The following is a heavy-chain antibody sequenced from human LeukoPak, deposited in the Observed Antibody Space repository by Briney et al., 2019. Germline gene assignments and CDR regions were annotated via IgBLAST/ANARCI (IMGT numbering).Heavy chain of an antibody. J-gene: IGHJ4*02. D-gene: IGHD6-19*01. CDR2: ISDSGGST. V-gene: IGHV3-23*01. Sequence: GGSLRLSCAASGFTFSNYAMNWVRQAPGKGLEWVSGISDSGGSTYNADPVKGRFTISRDNSKNTLYLQMNSLRAEDTAVYYCAKGGSGWQGAYYFDYWGQGTLVTVSS. CDR3: AKGGSGWQGAYYFDY. CDR1: GFTFSNYA.